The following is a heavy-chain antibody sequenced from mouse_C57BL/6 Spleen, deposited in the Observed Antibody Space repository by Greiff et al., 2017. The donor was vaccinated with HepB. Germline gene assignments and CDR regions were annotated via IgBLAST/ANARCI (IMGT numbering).Heavy chain of an antibody. CDR2: IYPGDGDT. J-gene: IGHJ1*03. V-gene: IGHV1-82*01. D-gene: IGHD1-1*01. CDR1: GYAFSSSW. Sequence: QVQLKESGPELVKPGASVKISCKASGYAFSSSWMNWVKQRPGKGLEWIGRIYPGDGDTNYNGKFKGKATLTADKSSSTAYMQLSSLTSEDSAVYFCARWRGITTVVAPGYFDVWGTGTTVTVSS. CDR3: ARWRGITTVVAPGYFDV.